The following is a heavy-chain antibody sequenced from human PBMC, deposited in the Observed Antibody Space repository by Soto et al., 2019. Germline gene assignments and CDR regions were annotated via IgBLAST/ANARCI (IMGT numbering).Heavy chain of an antibody. D-gene: IGHD3-16*01. CDR2: IIPIFGTA. V-gene: IGHV1-69*01. CDR1: GGTFSSYA. CDR3: ARGNRGGSGYPRLYYFDY. Sequence: QVQLVQSGAEVKKPGSSVKVSCKASGGTFSSYAISWVRQAPGQGLEWMGGIIPIFGTANYAQKFQGRVTIIAEASTRTAYMEPSSLRCVATAVYYFARGNRGGSGYPRLYYFDYWGQGTLVTVSS. J-gene: IGHJ4*02.